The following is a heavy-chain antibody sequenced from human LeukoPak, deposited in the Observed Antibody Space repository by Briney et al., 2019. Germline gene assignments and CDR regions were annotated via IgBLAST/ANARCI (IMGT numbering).Heavy chain of an antibody. CDR2: INPNSGGT. D-gene: IGHD3-10*01. V-gene: IGHV1-2*02. CDR1: VYTFTGYY. CDR3: ARSGYYYGPGYMDV. Sequence: GASVKVSCKASVYTFTGYYMHWVRQAPGQGLEWMGYINPNSGGTNYAQKFQGRVTMTRDTSMSTAYMERSRVRSDDTAVYYCARSGYYYGPGYMDVWGKGTTVTVSS. J-gene: IGHJ6*03.